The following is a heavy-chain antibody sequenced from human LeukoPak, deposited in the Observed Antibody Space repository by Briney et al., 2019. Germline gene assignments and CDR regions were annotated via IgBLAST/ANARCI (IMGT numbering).Heavy chain of an antibody. Sequence: GGSLRLSCAASGFTISGYWMHWVRQVPGEGLVWVARMNSAGTTINYADSVKGRFTISRDNVRNTLHLQMNNLSLEDTAVYFCIREVQVRASSSLGLWGRGTLVTVS. CDR2: MNSAGTTI. D-gene: IGHD1-1*01. CDR3: IREVQVRASSSLGL. V-gene: IGHV3-74*01. CDR1: GFTISGYW. J-gene: IGHJ4*01.